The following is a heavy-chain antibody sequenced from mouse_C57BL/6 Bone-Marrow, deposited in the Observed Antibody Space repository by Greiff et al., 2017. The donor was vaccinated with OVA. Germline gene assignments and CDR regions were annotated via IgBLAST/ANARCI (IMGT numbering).Heavy chain of an antibody. CDR2: INPNNGGT. V-gene: IGHV1-26*01. Sequence: EVQLQQSGPELVKPGASVKISCKASGYTFTDYYMNWVKQSHGKSLEWIGDINPNNGGTSYNQKFKGKATLTVDKSSTTAYMELRSLTSEDSSVYYCARSGDYDDGDVSYAMDYWGQGTSVTVSS. CDR3: ARSGDYDDGDVSYAMDY. CDR1: GYTFTDYY. J-gene: IGHJ4*01. D-gene: IGHD2-4*01.